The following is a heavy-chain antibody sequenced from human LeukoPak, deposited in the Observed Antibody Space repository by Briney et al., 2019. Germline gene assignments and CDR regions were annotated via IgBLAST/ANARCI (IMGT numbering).Heavy chain of an antibody. CDR1: GFTFSSYA. CDR3: AKPEASVAGTWDFFDY. D-gene: IGHD6-19*01. V-gene: IGHV3-23*01. J-gene: IGHJ4*02. CDR2: ISGSGGRT. Sequence: GGSLRLSCAASGFTFSSYAMSWVHQAPGKGLEWVSAISGSGGRTNYADSVKGRFTVSRDNSKNTLYLQMNSQRAEDTAVYYCAKPEASVAGTWDFFDYWGQGTLVTVSS.